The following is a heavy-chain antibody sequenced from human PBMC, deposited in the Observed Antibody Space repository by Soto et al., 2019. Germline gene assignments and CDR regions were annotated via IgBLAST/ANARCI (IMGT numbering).Heavy chain of an antibody. CDR3: AKGQKWELPFDY. V-gene: IGHV3-23*01. Sequence: PGGSLRLSCAASGFTFSSYAMHWVRQAPGKGLEWVSAFSGTTSSTYYADSVKGRFTISRDNSKNTLYLQMNSLKAEDTAVYYCAKGQKWELPFDYWGQGALVTVSS. D-gene: IGHD1-26*01. CDR2: FSGTTSST. J-gene: IGHJ4*02. CDR1: GFTFSSYA.